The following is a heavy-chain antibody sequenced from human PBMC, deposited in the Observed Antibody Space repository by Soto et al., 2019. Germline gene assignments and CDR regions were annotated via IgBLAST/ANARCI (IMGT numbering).Heavy chain of an antibody. D-gene: IGHD3-10*01. J-gene: IGHJ6*02. V-gene: IGHV3-66*01. CDR1: GFTVRSKY. CDR2: IYSDSST. Sequence: PGGCLRLSCAASGFTVRSKYMSWVRQAPGKGLEWVSVIYSDSSTYYADSVKGRFTISRDNSKNTLYLQMNSLRAEDTAVYYCAREGTYYYGSGTFYNYGMDVWGQGTTVTVS. CDR3: AREGTYYYGSGTFYNYGMDV.